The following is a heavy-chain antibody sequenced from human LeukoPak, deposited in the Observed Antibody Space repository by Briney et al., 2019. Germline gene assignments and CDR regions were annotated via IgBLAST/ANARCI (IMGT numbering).Heavy chain of an antibody. CDR2: ISGSGGST. CDR3: ANDGFYCSSTSCYGDY. D-gene: IGHD2-2*01. V-gene: IGHV3-23*01. J-gene: IGHJ4*02. CDR1: GFTFSSYA. Sequence: GGSLRLSCAASGFTFSSYAMSWVRQAPGKGLEWVSAISGSGGSTYYADSVKGRFTISRDNSKNTLYLQMNSLRAEDTAVYYCANDGFYCSSTSCYGDYWGQGTLVTVSS.